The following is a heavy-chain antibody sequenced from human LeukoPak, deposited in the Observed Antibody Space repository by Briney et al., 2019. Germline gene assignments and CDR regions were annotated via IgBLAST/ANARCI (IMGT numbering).Heavy chain of an antibody. D-gene: IGHD3-22*01. CDR1: GFTFSNYD. J-gene: IGHJ4*02. CDR3: AKDREDSSGYYY. V-gene: IGHV3-13*01. Sequence: GGSLRLSCVVSGFTFSNYDMHWVRQATGKGLEWVSAIGTAGDTYYPDSVKGRFTISRENAKKSLYLQMDSLRAEDTAVYYCAKDREDSSGYYYWGQGTLVTVSS. CDR2: IGTAGDT.